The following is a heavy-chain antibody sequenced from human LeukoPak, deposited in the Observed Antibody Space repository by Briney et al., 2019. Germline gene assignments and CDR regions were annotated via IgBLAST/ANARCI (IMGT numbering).Heavy chain of an antibody. CDR1: GGSFSGYY. Sequence: SETLSLTCAVYGGSFSGYYWSWIRQPPGKGLEWIGEINHSGSTNYNPSLKSRVTISVDTSKNPFSLKLSSVTAADTAVYYCARGRPAYSSSWYRSLSFNYWGQGTLVTVSS. CDR2: INHSGST. V-gene: IGHV4-34*01. J-gene: IGHJ4*02. D-gene: IGHD6-13*01. CDR3: ARGRPAYSSSWYRSLSFNY.